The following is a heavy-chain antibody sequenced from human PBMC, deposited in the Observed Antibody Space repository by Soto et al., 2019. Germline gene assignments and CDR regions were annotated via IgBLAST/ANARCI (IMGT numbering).Heavy chain of an antibody. J-gene: IGHJ3*02. CDR3: ARVLSHSGYDFFAFDI. CDR1: GYTFTGYY. Sequence: ASVKVSCKASGYTFTGYYMHWVRQAPGQGLEWMGWINPNSGGTNYAQKFQGWVTMTRDTSISTAYMELSRLRSDDTAVYYCARVLSHSGYDFFAFDIWGQGTMVTVSS. V-gene: IGHV1-2*04. D-gene: IGHD5-12*01. CDR2: INPNSGGT.